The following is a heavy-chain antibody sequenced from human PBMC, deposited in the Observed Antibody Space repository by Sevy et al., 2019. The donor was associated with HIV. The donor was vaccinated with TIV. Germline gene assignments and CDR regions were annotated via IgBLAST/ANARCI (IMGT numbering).Heavy chain of an antibody. D-gene: IGHD6-13*01. J-gene: IGHJ4*02. CDR1: DGSISSSSYY. CDR2: IYYSGST. Sequence: SDTLSLTCTVSDGSISSSSYYWGWIRQPPGKGLEWIGSIYYSGSTSYNPSLRSRVTISVDTSKNQFSLKLSSVTAADTAVYYCAVEFYSSSWSFEYWGQGTLVTVSS. CDR3: AVEFYSSSWSFEY. V-gene: IGHV4-39*01.